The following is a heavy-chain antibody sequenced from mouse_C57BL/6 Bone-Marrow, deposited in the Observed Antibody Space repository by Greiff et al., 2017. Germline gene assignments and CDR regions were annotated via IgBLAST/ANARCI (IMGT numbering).Heavy chain of an antibody. D-gene: IGHD2-5*01. V-gene: IGHV1-9*01. CDR3: ARVLGYSIGDY. Sequence: VKLVESGAELMKPGASVKLSCKATGYTFTGYWIEWVKQRPGHGLEWLGEILHGSGSTNYNEKLKGKATFTADTYSNTAYMQHSILTTEGSAIDYCARVLGYSIGDYWCRGTTLTVSA. J-gene: IGHJ2*01. CDR2: ILHGSGST. CDR1: GYTFTGYW.